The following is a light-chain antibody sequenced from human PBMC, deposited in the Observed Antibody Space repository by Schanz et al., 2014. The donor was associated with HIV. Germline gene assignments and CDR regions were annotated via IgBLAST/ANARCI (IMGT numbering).Light chain of an antibody. CDR3: QQYNDWPPIT. J-gene: IGKJ5*01. CDR1: QSISNN. Sequence: EIVMTQSPGTLSLSPGERATLSCRASQSISNNLAWYQHKPGQAPRLLIYDAFTRATGVPVRFSGSGSGTEFTLTISSLQSEDFAVYYCQQYNDWPPITFGQGTRLEIK. CDR2: DAF. V-gene: IGKV3-15*01.